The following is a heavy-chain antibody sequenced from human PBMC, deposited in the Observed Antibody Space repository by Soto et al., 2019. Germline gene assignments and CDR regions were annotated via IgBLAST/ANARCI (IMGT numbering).Heavy chain of an antibody. CDR2: IYPGYSDT. CDR1: GYSFTSYW. Sequence: GESLKISCKGSGYSFTSYWIGWVRQMPGKGLEWMGIIYPGYSDTKYNPSFQGQVTISADKSITTTYLRWTSLKASDTAIYYCAASIFYYGMDVWGQGTTVTAP. CDR3: AASIFYYGMDV. J-gene: IGHJ6*02. V-gene: IGHV5-51*01.